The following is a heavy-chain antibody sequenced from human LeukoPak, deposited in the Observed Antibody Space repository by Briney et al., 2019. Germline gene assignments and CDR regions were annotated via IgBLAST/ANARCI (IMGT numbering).Heavy chain of an antibody. J-gene: IGHJ4*02. Sequence: SETLSLTCAVYGGSFSGYYWSWIRQPPGKGLEWIGEINHSGSTNYNPSLKSRVTISVDTSKNQFSLKLSSVTAADTAVYYCAREVVVPAGYYFAYWGQGTLVTVSS. CDR3: AREVVVPAGYYFAY. D-gene: IGHD2-2*01. V-gene: IGHV4-34*01. CDR2: INHSGST. CDR1: GGSFSGYY.